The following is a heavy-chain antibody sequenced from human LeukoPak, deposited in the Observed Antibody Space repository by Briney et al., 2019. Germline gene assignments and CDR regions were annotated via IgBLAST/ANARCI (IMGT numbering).Heavy chain of an antibody. D-gene: IGHD3-10*01. CDR2: IYYSGST. CDR3: ARHFREVEWYGEFDY. J-gene: IGHJ4*02. V-gene: IGHV4-59*08. Sequence: SETLSLTCAVYGTSLSGYYWSWIRQPPGKGLEWIGYIYYSGSTNYNPSLKSRVTISVDTSKNQFSLKLSSVTAADTAVYYCARHFREVEWYGEFDYWGQGTLVTVSS. CDR1: GTSLSGYY.